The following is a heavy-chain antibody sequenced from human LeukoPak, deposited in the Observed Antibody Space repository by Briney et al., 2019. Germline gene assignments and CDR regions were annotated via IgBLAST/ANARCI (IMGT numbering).Heavy chain of an antibody. J-gene: IGHJ3*02. Sequence: SETLSLTCTVSGDSISSYYWSWIRQPPGKGLEWVGYIYYSGGTDYHPSLKSRVTISVDTSKNQFSLKLRSVTAADTAVYYCARHVTISGPYDASDIWGQGTMVTVSP. CDR1: GDSISSYY. D-gene: IGHD5-24*01. CDR2: IYYSGGT. V-gene: IGHV4-59*08. CDR3: ARHVTISGPYDASDI.